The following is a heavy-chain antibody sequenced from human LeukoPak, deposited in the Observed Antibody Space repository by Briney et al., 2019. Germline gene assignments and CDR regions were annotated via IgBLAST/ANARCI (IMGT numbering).Heavy chain of an antibody. V-gene: IGHV4-39*07. CDR2: IYYSGST. CDR1: GGSISSSSYY. Sequence: SETLSLTCTVSGGSISSSSYYWGWIRQPPGKGLEWIGSIYYSGSTYYNPSLKSRVTILVDTSKNQFSLQLNSVTPEDTAVYYCARDLVEGIAAAGTISANWFDPWGQGTLVTVSS. J-gene: IGHJ5*02. D-gene: IGHD6-13*01. CDR3: ARDLVEGIAAAGTISANWFDP.